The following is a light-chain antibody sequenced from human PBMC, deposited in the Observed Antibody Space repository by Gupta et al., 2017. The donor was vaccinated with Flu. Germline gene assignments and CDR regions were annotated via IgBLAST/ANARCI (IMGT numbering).Light chain of an antibody. V-gene: IGKV3-15*01. CDR2: GAS. J-gene: IGKJ5*01. CDR1: QSISSN. Sequence: EIVMTQSPDTLSVSPGERATLSCRASQSISSNLAWYQHKPGLAPRLLIYGASTRATGIADRFSGSAYGTEFTLTISSRDSEDFAIYYCQHDEDWPPITFGQGARMGIK. CDR3: QHDEDWPPIT.